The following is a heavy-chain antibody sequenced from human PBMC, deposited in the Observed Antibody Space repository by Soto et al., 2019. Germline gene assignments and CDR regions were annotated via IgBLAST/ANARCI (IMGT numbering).Heavy chain of an antibody. V-gene: IGHV3-66*01. D-gene: IGHD1-7*01. J-gene: IGHJ6*03. Sequence: GGSLRLSCAASGFTVSSNYMSWVRQAPGKGLEWVSVIYIGGSTYYADSGKGRFTISRDNSKNTLYLQMNSLRAEDTAVYYCARETGITVYYYYMDVWAKGPRSPLL. CDR1: GFTVSSNY. CDR3: ARETGITVYYYYMDV. CDR2: IYIGGST.